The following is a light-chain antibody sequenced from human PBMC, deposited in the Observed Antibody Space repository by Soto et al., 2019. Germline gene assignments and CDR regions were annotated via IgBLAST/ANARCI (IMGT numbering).Light chain of an antibody. J-gene: IGKJ2*01. Sequence: DIVMTQSPDSLAASLGERATINCKSRQSVLYSSNNKNYLAWYQQKPGQPPKLLIYWASTRESGVPDRFSGSGSGTDFTLTISSLQAEDVAVYYCQQYYSTPPTFGQGTKLEIK. CDR3: QQYYSTPPT. CDR2: WAS. V-gene: IGKV4-1*01. CDR1: QSVLYSSNNKNY.